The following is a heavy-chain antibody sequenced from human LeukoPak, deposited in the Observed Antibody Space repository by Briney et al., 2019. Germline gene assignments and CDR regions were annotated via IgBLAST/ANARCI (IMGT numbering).Heavy chain of an antibody. J-gene: IGHJ5*02. D-gene: IGHD4-17*01. CDR3: ARDDGDVKRLDP. CDR2: IWYDGSNQ. V-gene: IGHV3-33*08. Sequence: GGSLRLSCAASGFTVSSNYMSWVRQAPGKGLEWVAVIWYDGSNQYYADSVEGRFTISRDNSKNTLYLQMNSLRAGDTAIYYCARDDGDVKRLDPWGQGTLVTVSS. CDR1: GFTVSSNY.